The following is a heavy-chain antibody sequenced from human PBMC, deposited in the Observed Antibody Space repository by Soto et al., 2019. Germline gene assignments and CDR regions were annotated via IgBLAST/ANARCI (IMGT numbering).Heavy chain of an antibody. CDR2: IYATGTT. D-gene: IGHD1-1*01. V-gene: IGHV4-4*07. CDR1: GASISGYY. J-gene: IGHJ5*02. Sequence: SETLSLTCTVSGASISGYYWSWIRKSAGKGLEWIGRIYATGTTDYNPSLKSRVMMSVDTSKKQFSLTLRSVTAADTAVYYCVRDGTKTLRDWFDPWGQGISVTVSS. CDR3: VRDGTKTLRDWFDP.